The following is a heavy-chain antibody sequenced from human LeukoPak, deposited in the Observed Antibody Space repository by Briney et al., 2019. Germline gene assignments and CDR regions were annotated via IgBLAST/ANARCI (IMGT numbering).Heavy chain of an antibody. CDR2: IYYSGST. Sequence: SETLSLTCNVSGGSISSSSYYWGWIRQPPGKGLEWIGSIYYSGSTYYNPSLKSRVTISVDTSKNQFSLKLSSVTAADTAVYYCARLSGYGLHYYYHMDVWGKGTTVTVSS. CDR1: GGSISSSSYY. V-gene: IGHV4-39*07. CDR3: ARLSGYGLHYYYHMDV. J-gene: IGHJ6*03. D-gene: IGHD5-12*01.